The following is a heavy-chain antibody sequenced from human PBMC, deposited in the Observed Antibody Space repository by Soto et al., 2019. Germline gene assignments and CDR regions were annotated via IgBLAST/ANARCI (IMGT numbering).Heavy chain of an antibody. J-gene: IGHJ4*02. CDR2: ITGRGDRT. V-gene: IGHV3-23*01. D-gene: IGHD6-19*01. CDR1: GFSFSSYA. CDR3: AKDWGSGWFRAYFDN. Sequence: GGSLSLSCAVCGFSFSSYAMSWVRQAPGKGLEWVAAITGRGDRTDYADSVKGRFTISRDNSNNTLYLEMNSLRAEDTAVYYCAKDWGSGWFRAYFDNWGQGTQVTVSS.